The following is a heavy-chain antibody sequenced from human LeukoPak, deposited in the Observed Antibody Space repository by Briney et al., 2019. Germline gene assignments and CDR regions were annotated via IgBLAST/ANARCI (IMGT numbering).Heavy chain of an antibody. Sequence: QPGGSLRLSCAASGFTFSSYGMHWVRQAPGKGLEWVAFIRYDGSNKYYADSVKGRFTISRDNSKNTMYLQMSSLIAEDTAVYYCAKVVRPAGDSSAWTGNWFDPWGQGTLVTVSS. CDR3: AKVVRPAGDSSAWTGNWFDP. J-gene: IGHJ5*02. CDR1: GFTFSSYG. CDR2: IRYDGSNK. D-gene: IGHD6-19*01. V-gene: IGHV3-30*02.